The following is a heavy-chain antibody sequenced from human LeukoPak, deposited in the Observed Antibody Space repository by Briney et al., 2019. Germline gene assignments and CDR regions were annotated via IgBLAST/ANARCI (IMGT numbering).Heavy chain of an antibody. CDR1: GGSISSGSYY. CDR2: IYHSGST. V-gene: IGHV4-39*07. J-gene: IGHJ2*01. D-gene: IGHD5-18*01. Sequence: PSETLSLTCTVSGGSISSGSYYWSWIRQPPGKGLEWIGEIYHSGSTNYNPSLKSRVTISVDKSKDQFSLKLSSVTAADTAVYYCARVFMPVDTASISYWYFDLWGRGTLVTVSS. CDR3: ARVFMPVDTASISYWYFDL.